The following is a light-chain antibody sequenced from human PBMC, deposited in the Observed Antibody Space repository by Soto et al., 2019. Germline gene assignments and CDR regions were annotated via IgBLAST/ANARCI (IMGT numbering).Light chain of an antibody. Sequence: EIVLTQSPGTLSLSPGEGATLSCRASQSVSSRWLVWYQQKPGQAPRLLIYGASSRATGIPDRFSGSGSGTDFTLTISRLEPEDCAVYYCQQYGSSPTTFGQGTKVEMK. CDR2: GAS. V-gene: IGKV3-20*01. CDR1: QSVSSRW. J-gene: IGKJ2*01. CDR3: QQYGSSPTT.